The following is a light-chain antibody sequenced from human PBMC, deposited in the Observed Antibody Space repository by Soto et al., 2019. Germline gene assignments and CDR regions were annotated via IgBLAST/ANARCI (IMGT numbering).Light chain of an antibody. Sequence: DIQMTQSPSSLSAYVGARITITCRASQSISTYLNWYQQRPGRAPQLLIYAASSLHSGVPSRFSGSGSGTDFTLTISSLQPEDVATYYCQQSYIPPLTFGGGTKVEI. CDR1: QSISTY. CDR2: AAS. V-gene: IGKV1-39*01. CDR3: QQSYIPPLT. J-gene: IGKJ4*01.